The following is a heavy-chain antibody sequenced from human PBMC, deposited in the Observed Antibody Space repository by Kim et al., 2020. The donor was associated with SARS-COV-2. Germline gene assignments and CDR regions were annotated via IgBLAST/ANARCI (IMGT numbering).Heavy chain of an antibody. D-gene: IGHD6-13*01. V-gene: IGHV4-34*01. J-gene: IGHJ4*02. CDR2: INHSGST. Sequence: SETLSLTCAVYGGSFSGYYWSWIRQPPGKGLEWIGEINHSGSTNYNPSLKSRVTISVDTSKNQFSLKLSSVTATDTAVYYCARLHSSSWYVSYFDYWGQGTLVTVSS. CDR3: ARLHSSSWYVSYFDY. CDR1: GGSFSGYY.